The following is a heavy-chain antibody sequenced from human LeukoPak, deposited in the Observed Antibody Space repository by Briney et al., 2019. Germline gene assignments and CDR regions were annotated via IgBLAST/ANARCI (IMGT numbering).Heavy chain of an antibody. CDR2: IFYSGST. J-gene: IGHJ4*02. CDR3: ARWVGYNHGDFDY. Sequence: PSETLSLTCTVSGGSISSYYWSWIRQPPGKGLEWIGYIFYSGSTNYNPSLKSRVTISVDTSKNQFSLKVSSVTAADTAVYYCARWVGYNHGDFDYWGQGTLVTVSS. CDR1: GGSISSYY. V-gene: IGHV4-59*01. D-gene: IGHD5-24*01.